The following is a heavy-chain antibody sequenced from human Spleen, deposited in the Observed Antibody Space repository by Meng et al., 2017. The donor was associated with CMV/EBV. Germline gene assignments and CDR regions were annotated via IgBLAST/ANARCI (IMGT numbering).Heavy chain of an antibody. CDR1: GFTFSSYA. CDR2: ISSSSQTI. Sequence: GESLKISCAASGFTFSSYAMNWVRQAPGKRPEWVSYISSSSQTIYYADSVKGRFTISRDDAENSLYLQMNSLRAEDTAMYYCAKNPFPFCSSTNCYSHYFFDLWGRGTLVTVSS. J-gene: IGHJ2*01. D-gene: IGHD2-2*01. V-gene: IGHV3-48*04. CDR3: AKNPFPFCSSTNCYSHYFFDL.